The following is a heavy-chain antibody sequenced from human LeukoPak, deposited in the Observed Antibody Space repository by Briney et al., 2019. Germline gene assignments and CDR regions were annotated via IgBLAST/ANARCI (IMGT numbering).Heavy chain of an antibody. CDR3: VRSTTPVTPNCFDY. D-gene: IGHD4-23*01. V-gene: IGHV3-72*01. Sequence: QAGGSLTLSCAASGFTFSDHYMDWVRQAPGKGLEWVGRIRRKANSYNTDYAASVKGRFSISRDDSKNSLYLQMNSLQTEDTAVYYCVRSTTPVTPNCFDYWGQGTLVTVSS. CDR1: GFTFSDHY. J-gene: IGHJ4*02. CDR2: IRRKANSYNT.